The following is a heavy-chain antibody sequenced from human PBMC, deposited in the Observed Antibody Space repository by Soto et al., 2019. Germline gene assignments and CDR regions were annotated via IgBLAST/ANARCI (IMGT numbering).Heavy chain of an antibody. V-gene: IGHV4-4*02. D-gene: IGHD3-16*02. CDR3: ARSQVRGTYQFDY. Sequence: QVHLQESGPGLVKPSGPLSPTAVAPVTSLSSKTGGTGARHSQGKGLERIGAIFHRGSTNNTPSLKKRVVISVDKPNNQFSLKLTSVTAVDTAVYFCARSQVRGTYQFDYWGQGILVTVSS. J-gene: IGHJ4*02. CDR2: IFHRGST. CDR1: VTSLSSKTG.